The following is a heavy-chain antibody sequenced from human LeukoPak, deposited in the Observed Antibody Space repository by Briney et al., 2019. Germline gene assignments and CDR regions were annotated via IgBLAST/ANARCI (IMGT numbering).Heavy chain of an antibody. CDR1: GFTFSDYY. J-gene: IGHJ4*02. CDR3: ARAPLAYCGGDCHPYRYFDY. Sequence: GGSLRLSCAASGFTFSDYYMSWIRQAPGKGLEWVSYISSSGSTIYYADSVKGRFTISRDNAKNSLYLQMNSLRAEDTAVYYCARAPLAYCGGDCHPYRYFDYWGQGTLVTVSS. D-gene: IGHD2-21*01. V-gene: IGHV3-11*04. CDR2: ISSSGSTI.